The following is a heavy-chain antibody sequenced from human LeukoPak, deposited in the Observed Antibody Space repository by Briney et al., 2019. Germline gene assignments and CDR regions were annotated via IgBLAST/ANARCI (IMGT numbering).Heavy chain of an antibody. CDR2: FDPEDGET. CDR3: ATGGKYSSSWYNFDY. J-gene: IGHJ4*02. V-gene: IGHV1-24*01. D-gene: IGHD6-13*01. CDR1: GYTHTELS. Sequence: ASVKVSCKVSGYTHTELSMHWVRQAPGKGLEWMGGFDPEDGETIYAQKFQGRVTMTEDTSTDTAYMELSSLRSEDTAVYYCATGGKYSSSWYNFDYWGQGTLVTVSS.